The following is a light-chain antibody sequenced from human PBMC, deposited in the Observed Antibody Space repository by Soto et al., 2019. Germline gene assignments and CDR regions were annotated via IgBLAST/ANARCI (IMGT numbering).Light chain of an antibody. J-gene: IGKJ4*01. Sequence: EVALTQSPATLSLSPGERATLSCRSSQSVSSSYLAWYQQKPGQAPRLLIYGASSRATGIPDRFSGSGSGTDCTLTISRLEPEDVAVYYCQQYGSSPLTFGGGTKVDIK. V-gene: IGKV3-20*01. CDR1: QSVSSSY. CDR3: QQYGSSPLT. CDR2: GAS.